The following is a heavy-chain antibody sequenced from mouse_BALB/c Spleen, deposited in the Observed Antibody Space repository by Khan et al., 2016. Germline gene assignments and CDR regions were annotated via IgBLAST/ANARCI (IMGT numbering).Heavy chain of an antibody. Sequence: QMQLKQSGTELAKPGASVKMSCKASGYTFTSYWMHWVKQRPGQGLEWIGYINPHTGYTDYNQKFKDKATLTADKSSSTAYMQLSSLTSEDSAVYYWARGDYWGQGTTLTVSS. V-gene: IGHV1-7*01. J-gene: IGHJ2*01. CDR1: GYTFTSYW. CDR2: INPHTGYT. CDR3: ARGDY.